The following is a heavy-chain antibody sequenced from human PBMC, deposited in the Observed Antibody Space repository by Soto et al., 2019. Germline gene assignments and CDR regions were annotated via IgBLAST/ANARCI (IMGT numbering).Heavy chain of an antibody. CDR1: GSTFIHYY. CDR2: INPNGGST. V-gene: IGHV1-46*01. J-gene: IGHJ1*01. CDR3: ARSLLQGDF. Sequence: QVQLVQSGAEVKKPGASVKVSCKASGSTFIHYYIHWVRQAPGQELEWMAIINPNGGSTNYAQKFRGRVTVTSDTSTTTVSMALNSLGSDDTAVYFCARSLLQGDFWGQGTMVTVSS. D-gene: IGHD2-21*01.